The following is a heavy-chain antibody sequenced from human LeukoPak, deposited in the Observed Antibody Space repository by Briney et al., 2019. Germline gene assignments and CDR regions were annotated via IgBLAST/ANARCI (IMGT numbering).Heavy chain of an antibody. J-gene: IGHJ3*02. CDR1: GFTFSIYA. D-gene: IGHD2-15*01. Sequence: GGSLRLSCAASGFTFSIYAMSWVRQAPGKGLEWVSAISGSTGRTYYADSLKGRFTISRDNSKNTLYLQMNSLRAEDTAVYYCAKGGVVHAFDIWGQGTMVTVSS. CDR3: AKGGVVHAFDI. CDR2: ISGSTGRT. V-gene: IGHV3-23*01.